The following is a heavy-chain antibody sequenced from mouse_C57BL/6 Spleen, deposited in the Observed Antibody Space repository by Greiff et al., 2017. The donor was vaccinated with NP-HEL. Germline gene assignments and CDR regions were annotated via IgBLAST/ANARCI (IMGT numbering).Heavy chain of an antibody. CDR2: ISSGSSTI. V-gene: IGHV5-17*01. CDR3: ARQGNYYAMDY. Sequence: EVHLVESGGGLVKPGGSLKLSCAASGFTFSDYGMHWVRQAPEKGLEWVAYISSGSSTIYYAETVKGRFTITRDNAKNTLFLQMTSLRSEDTAMYYCARQGNYYAMDYWGQGTSVTVSS. J-gene: IGHJ4*01. CDR1: GFTFSDYG.